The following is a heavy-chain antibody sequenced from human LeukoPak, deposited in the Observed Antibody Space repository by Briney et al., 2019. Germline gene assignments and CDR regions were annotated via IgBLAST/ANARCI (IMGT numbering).Heavy chain of an antibody. CDR3: ARDRAGSAPYYYGMDV. D-gene: IGHD3-10*01. V-gene: IGHV3-11*01. CDR2: ISSSGSTI. J-gene: IGHJ6*02. Sequence: GGSLRLSCAASGFTFSDYYMSWIRQAPGKGLEWVSYISSSGSTIYYADSVKGRFTISRDNGKNSLYLQMNSLRAEDTAVYYCARDRAGSAPYYYGMDVWGQGTTVTVSS. CDR1: GFTFSDYY.